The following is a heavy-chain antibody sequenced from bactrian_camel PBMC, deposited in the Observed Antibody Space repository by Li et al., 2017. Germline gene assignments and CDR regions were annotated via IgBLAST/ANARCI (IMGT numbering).Heavy chain of an antibody. Sequence: DVQLVESGGGLVQPGGSLRLSCAASAFTFTNYFMSWVRQAPGKGLDWVSSINAAGGTTYYADSVKGRFTISRDNAKNTVYLQLNSLTSDDTGMYFCVRGWVYLGMDNWGKGTQVTVS. CDR2: INAAGGTT. CDR1: AFTFTNYF. V-gene: IGHV3S40*01. J-gene: IGHJ7*01. D-gene: IGHD5*01.